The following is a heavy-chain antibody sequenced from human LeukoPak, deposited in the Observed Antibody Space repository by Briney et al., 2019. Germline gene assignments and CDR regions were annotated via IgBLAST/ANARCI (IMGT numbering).Heavy chain of an antibody. CDR3: ARGGDTAMATEYAFDI. D-gene: IGHD5-18*01. V-gene: IGHV4-61*02. CDR2: IYTSGST. J-gene: IGHJ3*02. Sequence: PSQTLSLTCTVSGGSISSGSYYWSWIRQPAGKGLEWIGRIYTSGSTNYNPSLKSRVTISVDTSKNQFSLKLSSVTAADTAVYYCARGGDTAMATEYAFDIWGQGTMVTVSS. CDR1: GGSISSGSYY.